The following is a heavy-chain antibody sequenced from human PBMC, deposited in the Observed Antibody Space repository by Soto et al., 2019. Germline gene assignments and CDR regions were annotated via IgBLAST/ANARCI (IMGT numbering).Heavy chain of an antibody. CDR1: GFIFSNYE. V-gene: IGHV3-48*03. D-gene: IGHD2-8*02. CDR3: LKEYCTGGACFDAFDL. CDR2: ISDSGTTI. Sequence: ELQLVESGGGLVQTGGSLTLSCAASGFIFSNYEVDWVRQVPGKGLEWISYISDSGTTIYYAASVKGRFTICRDDARNSLYLQMNNLRDEDTAVYFCLKEYCTGGACFDAFDLWGQGTLVTVSS. J-gene: IGHJ3*01.